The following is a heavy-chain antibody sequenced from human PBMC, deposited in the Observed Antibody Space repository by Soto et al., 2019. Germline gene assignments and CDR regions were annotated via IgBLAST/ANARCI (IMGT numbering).Heavy chain of an antibody. CDR3: TTDLWSIAVAGPFDY. J-gene: IGHJ4*02. V-gene: IGHV3-15*07. Sequence: GGSLRLSCAASGFTFSNAWMNWVRQAQGKVLEWVGRIKSKTDGGTTDYAAPVKGRFTISRDDSKNTLYLQMNSLKTEDTAVYYCTTDLWSIAVAGPFDYWGQGTLVTVSS. CDR2: IKSKTDGGTT. CDR1: GFTFSNAW. D-gene: IGHD6-19*01.